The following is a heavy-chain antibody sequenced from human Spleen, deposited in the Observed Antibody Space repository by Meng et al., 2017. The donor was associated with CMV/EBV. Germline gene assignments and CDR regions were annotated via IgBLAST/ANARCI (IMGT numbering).Heavy chain of an antibody. CDR1: GFTFSDYY. CDR2: ISNTGHTI. V-gene: IGHV3-11*01. Sequence: GGSLRLSCAASGFTFSDYYMSWIRQAPGKGLEWVSYISNTGHTIRYADSVKSRFTISRDNTKNSLYLQMNTLRAEDTAVYYCARDHSRSSPFFDYATDVWGQGTAVTVSS. D-gene: IGHD6-6*01. J-gene: IGHJ6*02. CDR3: ARDHSRSSPFFDYATDV.